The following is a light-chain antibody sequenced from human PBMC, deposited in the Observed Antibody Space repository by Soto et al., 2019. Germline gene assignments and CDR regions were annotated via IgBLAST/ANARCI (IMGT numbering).Light chain of an antibody. V-gene: IGKV3-15*01. CDR1: QSVSSN. CDR2: GTS. Sequence: EIVMTQSPATLSVSPGERATLSCRASQSVSSNLAWYQQKRGQGPRLLIYGTSTRATGIPARFSGSGSGTEFTLTISSLQSEDFAVYYCHQYNNWPLWTFGRGTKVDIK. J-gene: IGKJ1*01. CDR3: HQYNNWPLWT.